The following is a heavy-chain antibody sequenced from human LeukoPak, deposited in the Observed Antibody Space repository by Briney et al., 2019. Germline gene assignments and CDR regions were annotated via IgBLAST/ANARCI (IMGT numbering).Heavy chain of an antibody. J-gene: IGHJ6*03. CDR1: GGSIRSYY. V-gene: IGHV4-59*01. D-gene: IGHD6-6*01. CDR2: IYYTGST. CDR3: AREYSSSSYFYYMDV. Sequence: SVTLSLTCTVSGGSIRSYYWSWIRQPPGKGLEWIAYIYYTGSTNYNPSLKSRVTISVDTSKNQFSLKLSSVTAADTAVYYCAREYSSSSYFYYMDVWGKGTTVTVSS.